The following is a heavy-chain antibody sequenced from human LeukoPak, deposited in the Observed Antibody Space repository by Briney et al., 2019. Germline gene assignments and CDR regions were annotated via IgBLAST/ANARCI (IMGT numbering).Heavy chain of an antibody. V-gene: IGHV4-59*01. J-gene: IGHJ6*02. CDR2: IYYSGST. CDR3: ARDPTTYDFWSGPQTDGMDV. D-gene: IGHD3-3*01. CDR1: GGSISSYY. Sequence: PSETLSLTCTVSGGSISSYYWSWIRQPPGKGLEWIGYIYYSGSTNYNPSLKSRVTISVDTSKNQFSLKLSSVTAADTAVYYCARDPTTYDFWSGPQTDGMDVWGQGTTVTVSS.